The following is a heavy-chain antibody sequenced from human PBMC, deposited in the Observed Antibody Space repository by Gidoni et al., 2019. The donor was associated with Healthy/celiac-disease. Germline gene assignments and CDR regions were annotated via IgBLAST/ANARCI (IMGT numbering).Heavy chain of an antibody. J-gene: IGHJ5*02. Sequence: LQQWGAGLLKPSETLSLTCAVYGGSFSGYYWSWIRQPPGKGLEWIGEINHSGSTNYNPSLKSRVTISVDTSKNQFSLKLSSVTAADTAVYYCARGGWVNYYDFNWFDPWGQGTLVTVSS. CDR2: INHSGST. D-gene: IGHD3-22*01. CDR3: ARGGWVNYYDFNWFDP. CDR1: GGSFSGYY. V-gene: IGHV4-34*01.